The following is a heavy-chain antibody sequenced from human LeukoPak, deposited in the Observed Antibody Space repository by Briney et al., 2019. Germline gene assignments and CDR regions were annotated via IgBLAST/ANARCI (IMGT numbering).Heavy chain of an antibody. Sequence: PGESLTLSCAASGFTFTDYWMTWVRQVPGQGLEWVSNIHKAGTESYYVDSVKGRFAISRDNAKNSLFLQLSSLRVDDTAVYYCARVGTWELQRVFDYWGQGTLVTVSS. D-gene: IGHD1-26*01. CDR2: IHKAGTES. J-gene: IGHJ4*02. CDR3: ARVGTWELQRVFDY. V-gene: IGHV3-7*01. CDR1: GFTFTDYW.